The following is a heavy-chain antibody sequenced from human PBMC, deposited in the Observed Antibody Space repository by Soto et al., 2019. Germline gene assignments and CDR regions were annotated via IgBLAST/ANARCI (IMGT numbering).Heavy chain of an antibody. Sequence: GGSLRLSCAASGFTFSSYGMHWVRQAPGKGLEWVAVISYDGSNKYYADSVKGRFTISRDNSKNTLYLQMNSLRAEDTAVYYCAKAIDSSGYYYSPFDYWGQGTLVTVSS. CDR2: ISYDGSNK. J-gene: IGHJ4*02. CDR1: GFTFSSYG. V-gene: IGHV3-30*18. D-gene: IGHD3-22*01. CDR3: AKAIDSSGYYYSPFDY.